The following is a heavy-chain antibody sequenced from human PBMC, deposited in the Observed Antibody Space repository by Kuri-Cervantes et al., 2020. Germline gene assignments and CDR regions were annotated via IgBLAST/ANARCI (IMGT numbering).Heavy chain of an antibody. V-gene: IGHV4-38-2*02. Sequence: GSLRLSCTVSGYSISSGYYWGWIRQPPGKGLEWIGSIYHSGSTYYNPSLKSRVTISVDTSKNQFSLKLSSVTAADTAVYYCARGWYQLLFRSRGWFDPWGQGALVTVSS. CDR1: GYSISSGYY. CDR2: IYHSGST. D-gene: IGHD2-2*01. CDR3: ARGWYQLLFRSRGWFDP. J-gene: IGHJ5*02.